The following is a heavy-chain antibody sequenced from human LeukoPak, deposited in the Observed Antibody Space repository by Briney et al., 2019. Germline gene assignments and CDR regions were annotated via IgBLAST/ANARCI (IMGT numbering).Heavy chain of an antibody. V-gene: IGHV4-59*08. J-gene: IGHJ2*01. CDR1: GFTFSDYY. D-gene: IGHD6-19*01. CDR2: IYYSGST. Sequence: PGGSLRLSCAASGFTFSDYYMSWIRQPPGKALEWIGYIYYSGSTNYNPSPKSRVTISVDTSKNQFSLKLSSVTAADTAVYYCAKTVAGYWYFDLWGRGTLVTVSS. CDR3: AKTVAGYWYFDL.